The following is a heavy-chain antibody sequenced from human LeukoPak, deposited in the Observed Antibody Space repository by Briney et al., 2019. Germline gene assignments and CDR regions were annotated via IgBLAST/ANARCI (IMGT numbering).Heavy chain of an antibody. CDR1: GYTFSGHY. V-gene: IGHV1-2*06. J-gene: IGHJ4*02. CDR3: ARGFGSSWSYFDV. CDR2: IHPNRGDT. D-gene: IGHD6-13*01. Sequence: SVKVSSKASGYTFSGHYIHWVRQAPGQGPEWMGRIHPNRGDTSFAQNFQGRVTMTRDTSIKTAYMDLSSLTSDDTAVYFCARGFGSSWSYFDVWGQGTLVAVSS.